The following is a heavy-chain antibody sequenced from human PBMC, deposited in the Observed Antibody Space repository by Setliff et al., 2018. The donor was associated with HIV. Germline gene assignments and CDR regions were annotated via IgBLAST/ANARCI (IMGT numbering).Heavy chain of an antibody. V-gene: IGHV3-23*01. CDR3: AKVFAFVVDGFDI. Sequence: GGSLRLSCAASGFTFSNYAMGWVRQGPGKGLEWVSTIGAAGYPTHYAESVKGRFTISKDNSQNALYLQMNSLTDEDTAVYYCAKVFAFVVDGFDIWGQGTMVT. J-gene: IGHJ3*02. CDR1: GFTFSNYA. CDR2: IGAAGYPT. D-gene: IGHD3-10*01.